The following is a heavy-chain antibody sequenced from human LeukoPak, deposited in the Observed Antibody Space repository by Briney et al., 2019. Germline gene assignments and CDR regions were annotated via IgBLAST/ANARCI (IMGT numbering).Heavy chain of an antibody. D-gene: IGHD1-14*01. CDR1: GYSISSGYY. J-gene: IGHJ5*02. V-gene: IGHV4-38-2*02. CDR3: ARVTSRLGWFDP. Sequence: SETLSLTCTVSGYSISSGYYWGWIRQPPGKGLEWIGSIYHSGSTYYNPSLKSRVTISVDTSKNQFSLKLSSVTAADTAVYYCARVTSRLGWFDPWGQGTLVTVSS. CDR2: IYHSGST.